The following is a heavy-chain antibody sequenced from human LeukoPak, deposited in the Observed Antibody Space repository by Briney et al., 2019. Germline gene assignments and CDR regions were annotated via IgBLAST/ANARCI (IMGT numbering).Heavy chain of an antibody. V-gene: IGHV3-23*01. CDR2: VYGNTATT. CDR1: GFTFSSFF. J-gene: IGHJ4*02. D-gene: IGHD4-11*01. Sequence: PGGSLRLSSAASGFTFSSFFMTWVRQAPGKGLEWVSGVYGNTATTSYAYSVKGRFTISRDNSKNTLYLQMNSLRAEDTAVYYCAKGKGMGDNNYCVDCWVQGTVVTVSS. CDR3: AKGKGMGDNNYCVDC.